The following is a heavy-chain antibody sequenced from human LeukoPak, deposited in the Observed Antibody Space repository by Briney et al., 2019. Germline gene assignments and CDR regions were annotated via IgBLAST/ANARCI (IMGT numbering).Heavy chain of an antibody. CDR1: GFTFNNYA. J-gene: IGHJ4*02. D-gene: IGHD5-24*01. Sequence: GGSLRLSCAASGFTFNNYAMSWVRQAPGEGLQWVSAIGGGGVATYYADSVKGRFTISSDYSRNTVYLQMSSLRVEDTAIYYCGKVLYSYGYYPLDYWGQGTLVTVSS. CDR3: GKVLYSYGYYPLDY. CDR2: IGGGGVAT. V-gene: IGHV3-23*01.